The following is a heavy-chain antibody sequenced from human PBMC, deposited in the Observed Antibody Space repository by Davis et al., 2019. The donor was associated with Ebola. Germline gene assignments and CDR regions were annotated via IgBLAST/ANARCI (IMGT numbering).Heavy chain of an antibody. CDR2: IKQDGSEK. Sequence: GESLKISCAASGFTFSSYWMSWVRQAPGKGLEWVANIKQDGSEKYYVDSVKGRFTISRDNAKNSLYLQMNSLRAEDTAVYYCARDPPGGGHYDFWSGYYIGAYFDYWGQGTLVTVSS. D-gene: IGHD3-3*01. CDR1: GFTFSSYW. J-gene: IGHJ4*02. CDR3: ARDPPGGGHYDFWSGYYIGAYFDY. V-gene: IGHV3-7*03.